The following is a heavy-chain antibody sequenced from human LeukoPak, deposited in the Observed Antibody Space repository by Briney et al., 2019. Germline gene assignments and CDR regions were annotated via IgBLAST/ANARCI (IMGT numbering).Heavy chain of an antibody. CDR2: IWYDGSNK. J-gene: IGHJ3*02. D-gene: IGHD3-22*01. CDR3: ARRAEDSSGFPIDAFDI. V-gene: IGHV3-33*01. Sequence: GGSLRLSCAASGFTFSSYGMHWVRQAPGKGLEWVAVIWYDGSNKYYADSVKGRFTISRDNSKNTLYLQMNSLRAEDTAVYYCARRAEDSSGFPIDAFDIWGQGTMVTVSS. CDR1: GFTFSSYG.